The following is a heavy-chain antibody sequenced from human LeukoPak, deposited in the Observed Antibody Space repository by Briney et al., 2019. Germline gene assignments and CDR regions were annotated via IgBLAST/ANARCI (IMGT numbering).Heavy chain of an antibody. D-gene: IGHD5-18*01. CDR2: INSDGSST. V-gene: IGHV3-74*01. J-gene: IGHJ3*02. Sequence: GGSLRLSCAASGFTFSSYWMHWVRQAPGKGLVWVSRINSDGSSTSYADSVKGRFTISRDNAKNTLYLQMNSLRAEDTAVYYCAKDHPISIQLWFSGSDAFDIWGQGTMVTVSS. CDR1: GFTFSSYW. CDR3: AKDHPISIQLWFSGSDAFDI.